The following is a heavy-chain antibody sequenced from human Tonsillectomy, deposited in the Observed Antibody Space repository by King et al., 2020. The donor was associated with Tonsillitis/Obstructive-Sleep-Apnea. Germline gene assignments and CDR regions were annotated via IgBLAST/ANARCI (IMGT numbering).Heavy chain of an antibody. V-gene: IGHV4-31*03. Sequence: QLQESGPGLVKPSQTLSLTCTVSGGSISSGGYYWRWIRQHPGKGLEWIGYIYYSGSTYYNPSLKSRVTISVDRSKNQFSLKLSSVTAADMAVYYCARAVDDYDRSAHGVFDIWGEGTMVSVSS. CDR3: ARAVDDYDRSAHGVFDI. CDR2: IYYSGST. J-gene: IGHJ3*02. D-gene: IGHD3-22*01. CDR1: GGSISSGGYY.